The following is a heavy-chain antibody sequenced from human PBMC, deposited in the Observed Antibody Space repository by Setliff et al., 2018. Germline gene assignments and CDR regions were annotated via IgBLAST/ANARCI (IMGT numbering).Heavy chain of an antibody. Sequence: SETLSLTCNVSGASIRNFYWTWIRQPPGKGLEWIGYVHFTGSTNYNPSLKSRVTMSVDVSKSQFSLRLSSVTAADTALYYCAIGGGYCDFFDCFPFDNWGQGFLVTVSS. J-gene: IGHJ4*02. CDR2: VHFTGST. D-gene: IGHD3-16*01. CDR1: GASIRNFY. CDR3: AIGGGYCDFFDCFPFDN. V-gene: IGHV4-59*01.